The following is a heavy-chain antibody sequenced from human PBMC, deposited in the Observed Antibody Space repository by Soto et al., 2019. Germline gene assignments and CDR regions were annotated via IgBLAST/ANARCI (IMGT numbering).Heavy chain of an antibody. CDR3: ARAPGYYGDFFDY. J-gene: IGHJ4*02. Sequence: PGGSLRLSCAAFGFPVGDYGMSWVRQAPGKGLEWVSGINRDGGSRGYADSVKGRFTISRDNAKNSLYLQMNSLRAEDTAFYYCARAPGYYGDFFDYWGQGTLVTVSS. D-gene: IGHD4-17*01. CDR2: INRDGGSR. CDR1: GFPVGDYG. V-gene: IGHV3-20*04.